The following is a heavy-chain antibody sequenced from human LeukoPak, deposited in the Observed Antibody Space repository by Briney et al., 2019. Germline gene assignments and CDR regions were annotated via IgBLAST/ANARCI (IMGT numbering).Heavy chain of an antibody. CDR1: GFTFSSDA. CDR2: ISYDGSNK. J-gene: IGHJ4*02. CDR3: ARDLTPVTTATAADY. V-gene: IGHV3-30-3*01. D-gene: IGHD4-17*01. Sequence: GGSLRLSCAASGFTFSSDAMHWVRQAPGKGLEWVAVISYDGSNKYYADSVKGRFTISRDNSKNTLYLQVNSLRAEDTAVYYCARDLTPVTTATAADYWGQGTLVTVSS.